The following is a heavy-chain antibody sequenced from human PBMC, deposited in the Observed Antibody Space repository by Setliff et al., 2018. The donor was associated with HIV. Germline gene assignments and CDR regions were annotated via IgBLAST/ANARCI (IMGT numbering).Heavy chain of an antibody. CDR1: GFTFSSYS. J-gene: IGHJ4*02. CDR3: ATGGGGSSGSRWSDY. D-gene: IGHD2-15*01. V-gene: IGHV3-48*01. CDR2: ISSSSSTV. Sequence: GGSLRLSCAASGFTFSSYSLNWVRQAPGKGLEWVSYISSSSSTVFYADSVKGRFTVSRDNVDNSLSLQMNNLRAEDTAFYYCATGGGGSSGSRWSDYWGRGTLVTVSS.